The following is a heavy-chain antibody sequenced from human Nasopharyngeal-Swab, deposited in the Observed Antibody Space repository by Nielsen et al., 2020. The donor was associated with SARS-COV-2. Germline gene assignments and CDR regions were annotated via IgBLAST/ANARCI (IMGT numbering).Heavy chain of an antibody. CDR2: ISYDGSNK. D-gene: IGHD1-26*01. V-gene: IGHV3-30*04. CDR1: GFTFSSYA. Sequence: GGSLRLSCAASGFTFSSYATHWVRQAPGKGLEWVAVISYDGSNKYYADSVKGRFTISRDNSKNTLYLQMNSLRAEDTAVYYCARDLVGATYWGQGTLVTVSS. J-gene: IGHJ4*02. CDR3: ARDLVGATY.